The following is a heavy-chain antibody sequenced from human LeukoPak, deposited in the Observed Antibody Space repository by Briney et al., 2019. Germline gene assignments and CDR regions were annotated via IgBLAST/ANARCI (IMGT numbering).Heavy chain of an antibody. J-gene: IGHJ6*03. D-gene: IGHD2-2*01. V-gene: IGHV1-2*02. CDR3: ASYWSTSGNSYYYYYMDV. Sequence: ASVKVSCKASGYTFTGYYMHWVRQAPGQGLEWMGWISPNSGGTNYAQKFQGRVTMTRDTSISTAYMELSRLRSDDTAVYYCASYWSTSGNSYYYYYMDVWGKGTTVTVSS. CDR2: ISPNSGGT. CDR1: GYTFTGYY.